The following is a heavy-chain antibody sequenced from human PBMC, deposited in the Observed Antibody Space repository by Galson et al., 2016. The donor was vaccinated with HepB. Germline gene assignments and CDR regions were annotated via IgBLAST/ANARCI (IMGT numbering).Heavy chain of an antibody. CDR2: ITPIFGAA. Sequence: SVKVSCKASGGTFSSYAFSWVRQAPGQGLEWMGGITPIFGAAIYAQKFQGRVTVTADNSTSTVYMERSSLRSEDTAVYYCARELRPLGFDPWGQGTPVTVSS. V-gene: IGHV1-69*06. CDR3: ARELRPLGFDP. J-gene: IGHJ5*02. CDR1: GGTFSSYA.